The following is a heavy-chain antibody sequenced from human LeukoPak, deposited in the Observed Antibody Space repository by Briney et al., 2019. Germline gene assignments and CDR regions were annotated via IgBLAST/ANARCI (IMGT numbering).Heavy chain of an antibody. CDR1: GFTFDDYA. J-gene: IGHJ4*02. V-gene: IGHV3-9*01. CDR3: AKVGKGGDYYFDY. D-gene: IGHD4-17*01. Sequence: TGGSLRLACAVSGFTFDDYAMHWVRQARGRGRGWVSGISWNSGSIGYADSVKGRFTISRDNAKNSLYLQMNSLRAEDTALYYCAKVGKGGDYYFDYWGQGTLVTVSS. CDR2: ISWNSGSI.